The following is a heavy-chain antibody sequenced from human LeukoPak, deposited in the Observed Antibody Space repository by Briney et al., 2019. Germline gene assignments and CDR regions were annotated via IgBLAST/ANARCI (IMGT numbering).Heavy chain of an antibody. D-gene: IGHD6-13*01. CDR1: GFTFSSYA. J-gene: IGHJ6*03. CDR3: ARGPRYSMAAAGYYYYYMDV. V-gene: IGHV3-30*04. Sequence: GRSLRLSCAASGFTFSSYAMHWVRQAPGKGLGWVAVISYDGSNKYYADSVKGRFTISRDNSKNTLYLQMNSLRAEDTAVYYCARGPRYSMAAAGYYYYYMDVWGKGTTVTVSS. CDR2: ISYDGSNK.